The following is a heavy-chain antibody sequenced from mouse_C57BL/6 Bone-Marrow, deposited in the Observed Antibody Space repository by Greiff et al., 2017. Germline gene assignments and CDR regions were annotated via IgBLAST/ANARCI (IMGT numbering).Heavy chain of an antibody. J-gene: IGHJ2*01. CDR1: GYTFTSYG. V-gene: IGHV1-81*01. CDR2: IYPRSGNT. CDR3: AREGLPYFDY. Sequence: LQESGAELARPGASVKLSCKASGYTFTSYGISWVKQRTGQGLEWIGEIYPRSGNTYYNEKFKGKATLTADKSSSTAYMELRSLTSEDSAVYFCAREGLPYFDYWGQGTTLTVSS. D-gene: IGHD2-1*01.